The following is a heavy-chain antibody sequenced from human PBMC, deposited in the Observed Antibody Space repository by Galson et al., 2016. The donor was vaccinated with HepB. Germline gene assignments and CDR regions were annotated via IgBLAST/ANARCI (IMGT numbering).Heavy chain of an antibody. Sequence: ETLSLTCTVSGGSVNSANWWTWVRQPPGTGLEWIGYIYYSGSTNYNPSLKSQVTISIDTSKNQFSLKLSSATAADTAVYYCARCDYALPDYWGQGTLVTVSS. J-gene: IGHJ4*02. V-gene: IGHV4-61*01. CDR2: IYYSGST. CDR1: GGSVNSANW. D-gene: IGHD2-8*01. CDR3: ARCDYALPDY.